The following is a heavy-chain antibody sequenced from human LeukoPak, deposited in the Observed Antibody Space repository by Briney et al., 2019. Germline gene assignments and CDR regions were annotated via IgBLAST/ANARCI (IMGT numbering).Heavy chain of an antibody. J-gene: IGHJ4*02. Sequence: PGGSLRLSCAASGFTFSSYSMNWVRQAPGKGLEWVSSISSGSNYIHYADSLKGRFTISRDNAKNSLFLQMNGLRAEDTAVYFCASGGLYSSGGYWGQGALVTVSS. D-gene: IGHD6-19*01. CDR3: ASGGLYSSGGY. CDR2: ISSGSNYI. CDR1: GFTFSSYS. V-gene: IGHV3-21*01.